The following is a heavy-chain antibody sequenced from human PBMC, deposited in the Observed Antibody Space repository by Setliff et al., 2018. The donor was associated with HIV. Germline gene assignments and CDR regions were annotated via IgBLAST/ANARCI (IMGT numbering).Heavy chain of an antibody. CDR3: TRDLTLWFGELYYYYGMDV. D-gene: IGHD3-10*01. CDR1: GFSFSRYW. CDR2: IRSKAYGGTT. J-gene: IGHJ6*02. V-gene: IGHV3-49*04. Sequence: SGGSLRLSCTASGFSFSRYWMGWVRQAPGKGLEWVGFIRSKAYGGTTEYAASVKGRFTISRDDSKSIAYLQMNSLKTEDTAVYYCTRDLTLWFGELYYYYGMDVWGQGTTVTVSS.